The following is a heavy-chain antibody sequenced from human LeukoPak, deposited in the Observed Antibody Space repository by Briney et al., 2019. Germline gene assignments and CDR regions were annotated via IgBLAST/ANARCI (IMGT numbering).Heavy chain of an antibody. CDR1: GFTFRSYA. J-gene: IGHJ4*02. CDR3: AREPSDFWSGYYSYYFEY. Sequence: PGGSLRLSCAASGFTFRSYAMSWVRQAPGKGLEWVSGVSADGGSTFYAESVKGRFTISRDNSKNTLFLQMNSLRAEDTAVYYCAREPSDFWSGYYSYYFEYWGQGTLVTVSS. D-gene: IGHD3-3*01. V-gene: IGHV3-23*01. CDR2: VSADGGST.